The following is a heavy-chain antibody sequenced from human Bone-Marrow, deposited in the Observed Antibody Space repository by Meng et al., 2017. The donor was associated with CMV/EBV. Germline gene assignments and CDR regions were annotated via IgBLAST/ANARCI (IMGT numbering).Heavy chain of an antibody. CDR3: VRVSIQSGFGMDV. J-gene: IGHJ6*02. D-gene: IGHD3-22*01. CDR1: GFSFSYYD. CDR2: ISAAGDT. Sequence: GESLKISCAASGFSFSYYDMHWVRQVTGRSLEWVSAISAAGDTYYPDSLKGRFSVSRENGNNSVYLQMNNLGTGDTAVYYCVRVSIQSGFGMDVWGQGTTVTV. V-gene: IGHV3-13*01.